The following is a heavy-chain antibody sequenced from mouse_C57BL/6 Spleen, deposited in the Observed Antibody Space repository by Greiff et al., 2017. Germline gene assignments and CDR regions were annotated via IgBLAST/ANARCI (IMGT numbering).Heavy chain of an antibody. J-gene: IGHJ1*03. V-gene: IGHV1-80*01. D-gene: IGHD1-1*01. CDR1: GYAFSSYW. Sequence: QVQLQQSGAELVKPGASVKISCTASGYAFSSYWMNWVKQRPGKGLEWIGQIYPGDGDTNYNGKFKGQATLTADKSASTSYMQVNSLTAEDSAGYFCARRGATVVERYGDVWGTGTTVTVSS. CDR2: IYPGDGDT. CDR3: ARRGATVVERYGDV.